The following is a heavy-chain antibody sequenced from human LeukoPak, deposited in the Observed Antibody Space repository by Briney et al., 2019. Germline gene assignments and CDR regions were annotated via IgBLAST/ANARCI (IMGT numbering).Heavy chain of an antibody. CDR2: ISGSGGNT. J-gene: IGHJ4*02. D-gene: IGHD1-26*01. CDR3: AKDTLGGVSGTHYSDY. V-gene: IGHV3-23*01. Sequence: HPGGSLRLSCAASVFTFSSYGSYAMSWVRQAPGKGLEWVSTISGSGGNTYYADSVKGRFTISRDNSKNTLYLQMNSLRAEDTAVYYCAKDTLGGVSGTHYSDYWGQGSLVTVSS. CDR1: VFTFSSYGSYA.